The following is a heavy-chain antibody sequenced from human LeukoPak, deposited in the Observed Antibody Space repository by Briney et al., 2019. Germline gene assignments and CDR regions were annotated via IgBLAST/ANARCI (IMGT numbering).Heavy chain of an antibody. J-gene: IGHJ5*02. CDR3: ARAPTYYYDSSGYSGFDP. D-gene: IGHD3-22*01. V-gene: IGHV1-69*13. CDR2: IIPIFGTA. CDR1: GGTFSSYA. Sequence: GASVKVSCKASGGTFSSYAISWVRQAPGQGLEWMGGIIPIFGTANYAQKLQGRVTITADESTSTAYMELSSLRSEDTAVYYCARAPTYYYDSSGYSGFDPWGQGTLVTVSS.